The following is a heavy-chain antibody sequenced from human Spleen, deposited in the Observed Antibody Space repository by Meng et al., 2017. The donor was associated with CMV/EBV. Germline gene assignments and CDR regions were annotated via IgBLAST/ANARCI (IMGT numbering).Heavy chain of an antibody. CDR3: ARDNDWGPDY. CDR1: GYVFTGYY. Sequence: ASVKVSCKTSGYVFTGYYIHWVRQAPGQGLECMGWINPKSGDTKYPQKFQGRVTMTRDTSISTVYMEVNSLTSDDTAVYYCARDNDWGPDYWGQGTLVTVSS. CDR2: INPKSGDT. V-gene: IGHV1-2*02. D-gene: IGHD3-9*01. J-gene: IGHJ4*02.